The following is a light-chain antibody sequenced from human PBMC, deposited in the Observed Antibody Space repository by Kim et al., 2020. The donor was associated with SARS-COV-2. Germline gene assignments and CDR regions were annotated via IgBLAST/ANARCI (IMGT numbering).Light chain of an antibody. CDR2: EVS. J-gene: IGLJ3*02. V-gene: IGLV2-8*01. Sequence: QSVIIACTGTSSDDGGYNYVSWYQQHPSKAPKLMIYEVSKRPAGVPDRFSGSKSGNTASLTVSGLQAEDEADYYCSSYAGSNNLGVFGGGTQLTVL. CDR3: SSYAGSNNLGV. CDR1: SSDDGGYNY.